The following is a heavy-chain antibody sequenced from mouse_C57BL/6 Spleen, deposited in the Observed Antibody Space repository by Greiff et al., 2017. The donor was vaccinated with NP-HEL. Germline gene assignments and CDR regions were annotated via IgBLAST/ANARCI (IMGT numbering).Heavy chain of an antibody. J-gene: IGHJ4*01. V-gene: IGHV1-81*01. CDR1: GYTFTSYG. CDR2: IYPRSGNT. D-gene: IGHD2-4*01. CDR3: ARGGDYDGVYYAMDY. Sequence: VMLVESGAELARPGASVKLSCKASGYTFTSYGISWVKQRTGQGLEWIGEIYPRSGNTYYNEKFKGKATLTADKSSSTAYMELRSLTSEDSAVYFCARGGDYDGVYYAMDYWGQGTSVTVSS.